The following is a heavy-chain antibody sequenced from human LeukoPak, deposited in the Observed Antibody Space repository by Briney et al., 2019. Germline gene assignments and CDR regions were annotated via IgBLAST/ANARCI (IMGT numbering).Heavy chain of an antibody. D-gene: IGHD1-26*01. CDR1: GFTVSSNY. V-gene: IGHV3-53*01. Sequence: GGSLRLSCAASGFTVSSNYMSWIRQAPGKGLEWVSIFYSGGYTYYADSVKGRFTISRNNSKNTLYLQMNSLRAEDTAVYYCARDWYPGGKTDYWGQGTLVAVSS. CDR2: FYSGGYT. CDR3: ARDWYPGGKTDY. J-gene: IGHJ4*02.